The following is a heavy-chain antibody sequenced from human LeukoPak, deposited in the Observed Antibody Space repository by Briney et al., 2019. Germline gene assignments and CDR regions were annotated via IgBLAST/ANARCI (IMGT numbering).Heavy chain of an antibody. CDR3: ARRTSRGRFDP. J-gene: IGHJ5*02. Sequence: PSETLSLTCTVSGGSISRSSYYWGWIRQPPGKGLEWIGTIYYSGSTYYNPSLKSRFTISVDTSKNQFSLKLSSVTAADTAVYYCARRTSRGRFDPWGQGTLVTVSS. CDR1: GGSISRSSYY. V-gene: IGHV4-39*01. CDR2: IYYSGST. D-gene: IGHD1-1*01.